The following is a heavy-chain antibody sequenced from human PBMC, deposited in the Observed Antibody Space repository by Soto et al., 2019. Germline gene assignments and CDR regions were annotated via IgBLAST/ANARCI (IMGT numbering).Heavy chain of an antibody. J-gene: IGHJ4*02. CDR3: AKDQVGGDGLHLGELSLFDY. CDR1: GFTFSSYA. D-gene: IGHD3-16*02. Sequence: EVQLLESGGGLVQPGGSLRLSCAASGFTFSSYAMSWVRQAPGKGLEWVSAISGSGGSTYYADSVKGRFTISRDNSKNTLHLQMNSLRAEATAVYYCAKDQVGGDGLHLGELSLFDYWGQGTLVTVSS. V-gene: IGHV3-23*01. CDR2: ISGSGGST.